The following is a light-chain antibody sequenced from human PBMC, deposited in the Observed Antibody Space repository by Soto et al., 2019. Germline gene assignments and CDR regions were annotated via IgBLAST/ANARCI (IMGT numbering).Light chain of an antibody. CDR3: QYYDTAPPGFT. V-gene: IGKV3-20*01. CDR2: DTS. J-gene: IGKJ3*01. Sequence: EVVLTQSPVTLSLSPGEGATLSCRASQSVSSSYIAWYQQKPGQAPRLLIYDTSSRATGIPDRFRGSGSGTDFTLTISGLEPEDFAVYYCQYYDTAPPGFTFGPGTKVDIK. CDR1: QSVSSSY.